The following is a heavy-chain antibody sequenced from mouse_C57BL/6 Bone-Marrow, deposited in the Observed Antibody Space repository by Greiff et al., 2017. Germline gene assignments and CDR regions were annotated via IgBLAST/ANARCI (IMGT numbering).Heavy chain of an antibody. CDR3: ARSDYYGSSNY. CDR1: GYSFTSYY. Sequence: QVQLQQSGPELVKPGASVKISCKASGYSFTSYYIHWVKQRPGQGLEWIGWIYPGSGNTKYNEKFKGKATLTADTSSSTAYMQLSSLTSEDSAVYYCARSDYYGSSNYWGQGTTRTVSS. D-gene: IGHD1-1*01. J-gene: IGHJ2*01. CDR2: IYPGSGNT. V-gene: IGHV1-66*01.